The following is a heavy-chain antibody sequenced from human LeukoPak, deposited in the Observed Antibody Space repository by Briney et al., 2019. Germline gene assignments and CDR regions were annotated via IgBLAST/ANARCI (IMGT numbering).Heavy chain of an antibody. CDR2: ISYDGSNN. CDR1: GFTFSSYG. Sequence: PGETLRLSCAASGFTFSSYGIHCGLQAPRKELQGVTVISYDGSNNYYEDSVKSRFTISRDNSKNTLYLQMNSLRAEDTAVYYCAKDSWSQGIAAAGNDYWGQGTLVTVSS. V-gene: IGHV3-30*18. J-gene: IGHJ4*02. CDR3: AKDSWSQGIAAAGNDY. D-gene: IGHD6-13*01.